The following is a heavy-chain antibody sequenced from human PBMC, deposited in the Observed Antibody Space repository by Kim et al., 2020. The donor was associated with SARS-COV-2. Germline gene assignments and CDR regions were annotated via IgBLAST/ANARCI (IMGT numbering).Heavy chain of an antibody. J-gene: IGHJ4*02. D-gene: IGHD3-16*01. CDR3: ARDPVGEGSYYDY. Sequence: YAQGLTGRFVFSLDTSVSTAYLQISSLKAEDTAVYYCARDPVGEGSYYDYWGQGTLVTVSS. V-gene: IGHV7-4-1*02.